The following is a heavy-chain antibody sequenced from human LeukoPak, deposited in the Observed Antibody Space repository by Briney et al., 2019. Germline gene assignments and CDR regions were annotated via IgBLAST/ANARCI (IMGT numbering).Heavy chain of an antibody. D-gene: IGHD3-16*02. CDR1: GYEFSSYG. CDR3: AKDSPRDDYVRGSYRYSRRGLDI. Sequence: ASVTVSCKASGYEFSSYGISWVRQAPGQGLEGMGWISAYNGKTKYAEKFQGRLTMTTETSTSTAYMELRSLTSADTAVYYCAKDSPRDDYVRGSYRYSRRGLDIWGQGTLVTASS. V-gene: IGHV1-18*01. J-gene: IGHJ3*02. CDR2: ISAYNGKT.